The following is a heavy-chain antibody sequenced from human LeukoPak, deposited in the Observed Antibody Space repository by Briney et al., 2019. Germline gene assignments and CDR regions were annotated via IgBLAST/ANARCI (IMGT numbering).Heavy chain of an antibody. J-gene: IGHJ4*02. V-gene: IGHV3-49*04. CDR3: HRWTTVTTFDN. Sequence: SLTLSCTASGLTFGDYAVTWVRQGPGKGLEWVASFTGRHYGGTTEYAASVRGRFTISIDDSKTIAYLHMNRLTIEDTATYYCHRWTTVTTFDNWGQGTLVIVSS. CDR1: GLTFGDYA. D-gene: IGHD4-17*01. CDR2: FTGRHYGGTT.